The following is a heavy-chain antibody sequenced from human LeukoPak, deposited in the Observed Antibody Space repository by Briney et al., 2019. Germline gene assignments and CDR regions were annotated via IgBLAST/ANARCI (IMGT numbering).Heavy chain of an antibody. CDR1: GYTFTGYY. D-gene: IGHD6-25*01. CDR3: AREAAAAEDVNWFDP. V-gene: IGHV1-2*02. CDR2: INPNSGNT. J-gene: IGHJ5*02. Sequence: ASVKVSCKASGYTFTGYYMHWVRQAPGQGLQWMGWINPNSGNTHYSQKFQDRVTMTRDTSISTAYMELNSLRSDDTAVYYCAREAAAAEDVNWFDPWGQGTLVTVSS.